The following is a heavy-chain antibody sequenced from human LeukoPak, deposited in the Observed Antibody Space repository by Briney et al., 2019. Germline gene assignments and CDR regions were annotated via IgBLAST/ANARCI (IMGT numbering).Heavy chain of an antibody. CDR3: ARVYYYDSSGYDFDY. V-gene: IGHV1-2*02. CDR1: GYTFTGYY. Sequence: ASVKVSCKASGYTFTGYYMHWVRQAPGQGLEWMGWINPNSGGTNYAQKFQGRVTMTRDTSISTAYMELSRLRSDDTAVYYCARVYYYDSSGYDFDYWGQGTWSPSPQ. CDR2: INPNSGGT. D-gene: IGHD3-22*01. J-gene: IGHJ4*02.